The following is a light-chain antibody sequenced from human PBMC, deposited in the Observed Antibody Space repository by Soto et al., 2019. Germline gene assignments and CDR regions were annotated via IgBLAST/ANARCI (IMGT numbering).Light chain of an antibody. Sequence: DIQMTQSPSTLSGSVGDRVTITCRASQTIRSWLAWYQQKPGKAPKLLIYKASTLKSGVPSRFSGSGSGTEFTLTISSLQPDDFATYYCQHYNSYSEAFGHGTKVDIK. CDR3: QHYNSYSEA. V-gene: IGKV1-5*03. J-gene: IGKJ1*01. CDR1: QTIRSW. CDR2: KAS.